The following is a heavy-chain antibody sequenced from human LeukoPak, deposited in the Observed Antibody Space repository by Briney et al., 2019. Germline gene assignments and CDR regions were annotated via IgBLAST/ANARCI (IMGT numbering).Heavy chain of an antibody. Sequence: ASETLSLTCTVSGGSITNYYWSWIRQPPGKGLEWIGYIYYTGSTNYNPSLKSRVTISIDTSNNQFSLKLSSVTAADTAVYYCAREVVVAATWFDPWGQGTLVTVSS. CDR2: IYYTGST. D-gene: IGHD2-15*01. V-gene: IGHV4-59*01. CDR3: AREVVVAATWFDP. CDR1: GGSITNYY. J-gene: IGHJ5*02.